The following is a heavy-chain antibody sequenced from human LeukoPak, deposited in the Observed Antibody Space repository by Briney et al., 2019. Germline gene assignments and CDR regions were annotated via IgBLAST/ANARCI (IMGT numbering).Heavy chain of an antibody. V-gene: IGHV5-51*01. D-gene: IGHD4-23*01. CDR1: AYSFATSW. CDR3: ARHYGGISWDS. J-gene: IGHJ5*01. Sequence: SLKILTWSSAYSFATSWIGWVRQMPRKDVEWMGIIYPGDPDTSYSPSFKGQVTISADKSINPTYLQWSGLNASDTAMYYCARHYGGISWDSWGQGTLVTVSS. CDR2: IYPGDPDT.